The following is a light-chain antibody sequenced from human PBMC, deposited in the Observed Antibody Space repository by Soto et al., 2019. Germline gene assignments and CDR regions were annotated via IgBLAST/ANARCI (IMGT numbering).Light chain of an antibody. V-gene: IGKV3-15*01. CDR2: GAS. J-gene: IGKJ1*01. CDR1: QTIGNK. CDR3: QQYNGWPWT. Sequence: IGLVQFSATLSVSPGGRVTLSCRATQTIGNKLAWYLQRPGQAPRLLMYGASTRATDIPARFSGSGSGTEFTLTITGLQSEDFAVYYCQQYNGWPWTFGLGTKVDI.